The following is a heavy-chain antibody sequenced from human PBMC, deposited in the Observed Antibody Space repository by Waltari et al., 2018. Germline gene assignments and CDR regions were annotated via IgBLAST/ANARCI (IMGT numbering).Heavy chain of an antibody. Sequence: QVHLRESGPGLVKPSATLFLTCNVSSDSFKTSYWAWVRQSAGMRLEWIGRIYSTGYTRYNPSLESRVTISIDTSQNQISLRLTSVTVADTAVYFCARDRIAVSGSPPLSYNWFDFWGQGTRVAVSS. CDR1: SDSFKTSY. CDR2: IYSTGYT. V-gene: IGHV4-4*07. J-gene: IGHJ5*01. D-gene: IGHD6-19*01. CDR3: ARDRIAVSGSPPLSYNWFDF.